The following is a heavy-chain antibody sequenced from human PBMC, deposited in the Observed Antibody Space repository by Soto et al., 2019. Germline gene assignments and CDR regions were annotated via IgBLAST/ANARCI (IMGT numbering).Heavy chain of an antibody. CDR2: ISSNGGST. V-gene: IGHV3-64D*08. J-gene: IGHJ4*02. D-gene: IGHD2-15*01. Sequence: GGSLRLSCSVSGFTFSSYGMHWVRQAPGKGLEYVLGISSNGGSTYYADSVKGRFTISRDNSKNTLYLQMSSLRAEDTAVYYCVKGGYCSGGSCYPGLDYWGQGTLVTVSS. CDR3: VKGGYCSGGSCYPGLDY. CDR1: GFTFSSYG.